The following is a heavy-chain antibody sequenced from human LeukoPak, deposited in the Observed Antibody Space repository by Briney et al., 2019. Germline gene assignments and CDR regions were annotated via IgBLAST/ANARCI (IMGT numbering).Heavy chain of an antibody. J-gene: IGHJ4*02. CDR2: ITGRGGTT. Sequence: GGSLRLSCAASGFSFSIYGMNWGRQAPGKGLEWVSGITGRGGTTYYAYSVKGRAPISRDTSKNTLYLQMNSPRAEDTAVYYCARAATIVGYYNAGFDYWGQGTLVTVSS. CDR1: GFSFSIYG. D-gene: IGHD3-9*01. CDR3: ARAATIVGYYNAGFDY. V-gene: IGHV3-23*01.